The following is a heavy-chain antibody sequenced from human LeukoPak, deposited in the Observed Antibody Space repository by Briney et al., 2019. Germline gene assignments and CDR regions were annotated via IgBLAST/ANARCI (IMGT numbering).Heavy chain of an antibody. V-gene: IGHV3-33*01. D-gene: IGHD4-23*01. J-gene: IGHJ4*02. Sequence: GGSRRLSCAASGFTFSSYGMHWVRQAPGKGLEWVAVIWYDGSNKYYADSVKGRFTISRDNSKNTLYLQMNSLRAEDTAVYYCARTNDYGGNGGIDYWGQGTLVTVSS. CDR3: ARTNDYGGNGGIDY. CDR2: IWYDGSNK. CDR1: GFTFSSYG.